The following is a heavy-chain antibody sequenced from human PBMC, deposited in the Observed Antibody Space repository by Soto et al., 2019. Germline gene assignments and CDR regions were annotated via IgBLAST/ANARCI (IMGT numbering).Heavy chain of an antibody. CDR2: ISYDGSNK. D-gene: IGHD3-22*01. Sequence: PGGSLRLSCAASGFTFSSYAMHWVRQAPGKGLEWVAAISYDGSNKYYADSVKGRFTISRDNSKNTLYLQMNSLRAEDTAVYYCARGGTRVTMKVVALWGQGTLVTVSS. CDR3: ARGGTRVTMKVVAL. CDR1: GFTFSSYA. V-gene: IGHV3-30-3*01. J-gene: IGHJ4*02.